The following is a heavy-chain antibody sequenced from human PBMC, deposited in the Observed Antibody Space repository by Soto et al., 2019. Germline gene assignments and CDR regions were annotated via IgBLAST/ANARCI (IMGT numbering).Heavy chain of an antibody. J-gene: IGHJ4*02. V-gene: IGHV1-46*01. Sequence: QVHLVQSGAEVKKPGASVKVSCKASGYIFINYYIHWVRQAPGQGREWIGRINPNGDSKNYAQKFRGRGTMAMDTSTSTVYMDLSSLRSDDTGGYYCARDLAAADYWGQGTLVTVSS. D-gene: IGHD6-13*01. CDR2: INPNGDSK. CDR3: ARDLAAADY. CDR1: GYIFINYY.